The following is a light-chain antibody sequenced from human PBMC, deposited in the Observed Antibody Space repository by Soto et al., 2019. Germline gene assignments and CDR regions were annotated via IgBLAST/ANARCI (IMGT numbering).Light chain of an antibody. CDR1: QSISNW. V-gene: IGKV1-5*03. J-gene: IGKJ1*01. CDR2: KAS. Sequence: DIQMTQSPSILSASVGDRVTINCRASQSISNWLAWYQQKPGKAPNLPIYKASGLESGVPSRFSGSGSGTEFTLTISSLQPDDFATYYCQQYNSYPRTFGQGTRVEIK. CDR3: QQYNSYPRT.